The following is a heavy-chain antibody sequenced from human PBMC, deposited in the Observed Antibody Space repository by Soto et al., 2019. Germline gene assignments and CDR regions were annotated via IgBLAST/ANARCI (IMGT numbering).Heavy chain of an antibody. J-gene: IGHJ4*02. V-gene: IGHV3-23*01. Sequence: GGSLRLSCTASGFSFSSYAMSWVRQAPGGGLEWVSFVGGGGGTTFSADSVKGRFTISRDNSKNTVYLQMSSLRPEDTAIYYCAKKVNSGPGSQYFDYWGQGTLVTVSS. CDR2: VGGGGGTT. CDR3: AKKVNSGPGSQYFDY. CDR1: GFSFSSYA. D-gene: IGHD3-10*01.